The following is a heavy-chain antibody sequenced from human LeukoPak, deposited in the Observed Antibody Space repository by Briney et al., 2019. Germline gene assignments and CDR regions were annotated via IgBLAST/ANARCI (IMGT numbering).Heavy chain of an antibody. CDR2: IIPILDKV. D-gene: IGHD5-18*01. CDR3: ARVQFGYSCNL. V-gene: IGHV1-69*04. CDR1: GGTFSTYA. J-gene: IGHJ4*02. Sequence: ASVKVSCKASGGTFSTYAIGWVRQAPGQGLEWMGRIIPILDKVNYAQKFQGRVTITADKSTSTAYMELSSLRSEDTAVYYCARVQFGYSCNLWGQGTLVTVSS.